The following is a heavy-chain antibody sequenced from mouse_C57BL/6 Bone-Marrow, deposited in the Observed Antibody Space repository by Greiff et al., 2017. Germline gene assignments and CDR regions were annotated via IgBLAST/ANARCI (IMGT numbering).Heavy chain of an antibody. CDR2: INPNNGGT. V-gene: IGHV1-26*01. CDR1: GYTFTDYY. Sequence: VQLQQSGPELVKPGASVKISCKASGYTFTDYYMNWVKQSHGKSLEWIGDINPNNGGTSYNQKFKGKATLTVDKSSSTAYMELRSLTSEDSAVYYCAITTVVVYYAMDYWGQGTSVTVSS. J-gene: IGHJ4*01. D-gene: IGHD1-1*01. CDR3: AITTVVVYYAMDY.